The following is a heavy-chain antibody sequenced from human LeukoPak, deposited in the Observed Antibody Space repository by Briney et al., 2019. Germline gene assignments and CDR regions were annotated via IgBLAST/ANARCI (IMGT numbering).Heavy chain of an antibody. V-gene: IGHV3-9*01. J-gene: IGHJ4*02. CDR2: ISWNSGSI. Sequence: PGGSLRLSCAASGFTFDDYAMHWVRQAPGKGLEWVSGISWNSGSIGYADSVKGRFTISRDNAKNSLYLQMNSLRAEDTALYYCAKDSKGDTVTCFDYWGQGTLVTVSS. CDR1: GFTFDDYA. D-gene: IGHD4-17*01. CDR3: AKDSKGDTVTCFDY.